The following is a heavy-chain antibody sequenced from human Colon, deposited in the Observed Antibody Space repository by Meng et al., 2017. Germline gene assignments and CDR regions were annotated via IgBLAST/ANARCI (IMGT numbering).Heavy chain of an antibody. D-gene: IGHD3-10*01. CDR1: GYNFNNYW. Sequence: GESLKISCKGSGYNFNNYWIAWVRQMPGKALEWMGIIYPGDSETSYSPAVQGQVTISVDKSMNTAYLQWGSLRPSDTAMFYCARLRGYFGGTRVFYGLDVWGQGTTVTVSS. CDR3: ARLRGYFGGTRVFYGLDV. J-gene: IGHJ6*02. V-gene: IGHV5-51*01. CDR2: IYPGDSET.